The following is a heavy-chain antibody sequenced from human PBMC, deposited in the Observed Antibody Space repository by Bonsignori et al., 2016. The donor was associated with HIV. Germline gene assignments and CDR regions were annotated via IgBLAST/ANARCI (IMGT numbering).Heavy chain of an antibody. V-gene: IGHV3-30*18. CDR2: ISYDGSNK. CDR1: GFTFSSYG. Sequence: GESLKISCAASGFTFSSYGMHWVRQAPGKGLEWVAVISYDGSNKYYADSVKGRFTISRDNSKNTLYLQMNSLRAEDTAVYYCAKTSEKTGGYMYYYYMDVWGKGTTVTVSS. CDR3: AKTSEKTGGYMYYYYMDV. D-gene: IGHD6-25*01. J-gene: IGHJ6*03.